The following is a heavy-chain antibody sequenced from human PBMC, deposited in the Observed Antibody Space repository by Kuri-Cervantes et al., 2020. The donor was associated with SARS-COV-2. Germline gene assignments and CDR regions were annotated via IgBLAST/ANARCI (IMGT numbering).Heavy chain of an antibody. CDR2: ISYDGSNK. Sequence: LSLTCAASGFTFSSYAMHWVRQAPGKGLEWVAVISYDGSNKYYADSVKGRFTISRDNSKNTLYLQMNSLRAEDTAVYYCARDMSIAAAGTDYWGQGTLVTVSS. CDR1: GFTFSSYA. D-gene: IGHD6-13*01. J-gene: IGHJ4*02. V-gene: IGHV3-30-3*01. CDR3: ARDMSIAAAGTDY.